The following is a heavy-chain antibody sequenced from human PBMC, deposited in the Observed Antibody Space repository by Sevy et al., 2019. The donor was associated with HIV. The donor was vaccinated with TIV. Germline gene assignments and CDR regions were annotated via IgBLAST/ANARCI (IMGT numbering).Heavy chain of an antibody. CDR1: GYSISSGYY. J-gene: IGHJ4*02. Sequence: SETLSLTCAVSGYSISSGYYWGWIRQPPWKGLEWIGSIYHSGSTYYNPSLKSRVTISVDTSKNQFSLKLSSVTAADTAVYYCARALSDSSGYYYLSPDYWGQGTLVTVSS. CDR2: IYHSGST. V-gene: IGHV4-38-2*01. D-gene: IGHD3-22*01. CDR3: ARALSDSSGYYYLSPDY.